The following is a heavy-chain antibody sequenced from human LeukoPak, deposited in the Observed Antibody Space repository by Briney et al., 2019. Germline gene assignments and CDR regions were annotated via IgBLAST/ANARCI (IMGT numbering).Heavy chain of an antibody. V-gene: IGHV4-39*07. CDR1: GGSISSSSYY. D-gene: IGHD6-19*01. Sequence: SETLSLTCTVSGGSISSSSYYWGWIRQPPGKGLEWIGEINHSGSTNYKSSLKSRVTISLDTSKNQFSLKLTSVTAADTALYHCARRGSGWNSWGQGTLVTVSS. J-gene: IGHJ5*02. CDR3: ARRGSGWNS. CDR2: INHSGST.